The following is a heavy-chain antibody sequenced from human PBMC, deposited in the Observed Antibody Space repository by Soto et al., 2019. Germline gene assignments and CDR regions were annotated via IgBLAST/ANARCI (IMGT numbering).Heavy chain of an antibody. CDR3: AHRKKTVIVATYFDY. D-gene: IGHD1-1*01. CDR2: IYWDDDK. Sequence: QITLRESGPALVKPTQTLTLTCTFSGFSLTTSGEGVGWIRQPPGKAPEWLALIYWDDDKRYSPSLKNRLTISGDTSRSQVVLTMTNMDPVDTATYYCAHRKKTVIVATYFDYWGQGTLLTVSS. CDR1: GFSLTTSGEG. V-gene: IGHV2-5*02. J-gene: IGHJ4*02.